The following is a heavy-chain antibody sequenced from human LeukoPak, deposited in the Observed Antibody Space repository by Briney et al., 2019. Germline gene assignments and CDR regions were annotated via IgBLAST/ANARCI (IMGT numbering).Heavy chain of an antibody. CDR2: INPNSGGT. CDR3: ARSLPYYDFWSGYYNGPTDY. CDR1: GYTFTGYY. V-gene: IGHV1-2*02. J-gene: IGHJ4*02. Sequence: ASVKVSCKASGYTFTGYYMHWVRQAPGQGLEWMGWINPNSGGTNYAQKFQGRVTMTRDTSISTAYMELSRLRSDDTAVYYCARSLPYYDFWSGYYNGPTDYWGQGTLVTVSS. D-gene: IGHD3-3*01.